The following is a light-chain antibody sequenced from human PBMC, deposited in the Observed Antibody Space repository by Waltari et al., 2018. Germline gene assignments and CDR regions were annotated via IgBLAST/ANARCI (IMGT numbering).Light chain of an antibody. V-gene: IGLV2-14*01. CDR3: SSYTSSSTWV. CDR1: SSDVGGYNY. Sequence: QSALTQPASVSGSPGQSITISRTGTSSDVGGYNYVSWYQQHPGKAPKRMIYDVSKRPSGVSNRFSGSKSGNTASLTISGLQAEDEADYYCSSYTSSSTWVFGGGTKLTVL. J-gene: IGLJ3*02. CDR2: DVS.